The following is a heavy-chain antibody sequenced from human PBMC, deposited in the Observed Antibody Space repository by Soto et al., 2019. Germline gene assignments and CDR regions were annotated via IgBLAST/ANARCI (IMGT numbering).Heavy chain of an antibody. Sequence: GGSLRLSCVASGLTVSHNYMAWVRQAPEMGLEWVSILYTEGTTYYADSVKGRFTISADKSISTAYLQWSSLKASDTAMYYCARHVYQLLGAYYYYGMDVWGQGTTVTVSS. CDR3: ARHVYQLLGAYYYYGMDV. V-gene: IGHV3-53*01. CDR2: LYTEGTT. CDR1: GLTVSHNY. J-gene: IGHJ6*02. D-gene: IGHD2-2*01.